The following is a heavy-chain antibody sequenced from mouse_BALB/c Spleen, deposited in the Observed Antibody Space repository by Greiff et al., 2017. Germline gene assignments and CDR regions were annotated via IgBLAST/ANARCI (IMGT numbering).Heavy chain of an antibody. Sequence: EVNVVESGGGLVKPGGSLKLSCAASGFTFSDYYMYWVRQTPEKRLEWVATISDGGSDTNYPDSVKGRFTISRDNAKNNLYLQMSSLKSEDTAMYYCARDVITTSTGYFDYWGQGTTVTVSS. V-gene: IGHV5-4*02. D-gene: IGHD1-2*01. CDR2: ISDGGSDT. CDR1: GFTFSDYY. J-gene: IGHJ2*01. CDR3: ARDVITTSTGYFDY.